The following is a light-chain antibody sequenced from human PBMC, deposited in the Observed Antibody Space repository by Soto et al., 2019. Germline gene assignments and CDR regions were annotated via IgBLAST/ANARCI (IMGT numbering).Light chain of an antibody. CDR1: SCDVGDFDC. CDR2: EVS. Sequence: QSALTQPAYVSGSPGQSITISCTGTSCDVGDFDCVSWYQQHPGKAPKLMIYEVSDRPSGVSNRFSGSKSGDTASLTISGLQAEDEADYYCRSYTSSSTLVFGGGTQLTVL. V-gene: IGLV2-14*01. CDR3: RSYTSSSTLV. J-gene: IGLJ2*01.